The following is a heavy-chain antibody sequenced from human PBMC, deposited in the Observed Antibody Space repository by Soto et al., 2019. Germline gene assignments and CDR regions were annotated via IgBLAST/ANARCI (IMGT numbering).Heavy chain of an antibody. CDR1: GFTFSSYS. CDR2: ISSSSSYI. Sequence: ESGGGLVKPGGSLRLSCAASGFTFSSYSMNWVRQAPGKGLEWVSSISSSSSYIYHADSVKGRFTISRDNAKNSLYLQMNSLRAEDTAVYYCAGWGVAAAGKDGMDVWGQGTTVTVSS. J-gene: IGHJ6*02. CDR3: AGWGVAAAGKDGMDV. D-gene: IGHD6-13*01. V-gene: IGHV3-21*01.